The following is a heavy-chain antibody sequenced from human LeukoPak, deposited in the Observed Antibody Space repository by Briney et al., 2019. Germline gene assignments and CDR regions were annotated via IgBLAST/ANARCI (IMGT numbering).Heavy chain of an antibody. D-gene: IGHD3-22*01. CDR2: IKQDGSEK. V-gene: IGHV3-7*01. CDR1: GFTFSSYW. J-gene: IGHJ4*02. CDR3: ARDYDDSSGPNDY. Sequence: GGSLRLSCAASGFTFSSYWMSWVRQAPGKGLEWVASIKQDGSEKYYVDSVKGRFTISRDNAKNSLYLQMNSLRAEDTAVYYCARDYDDSSGPNDYWGQGTLVTVSS.